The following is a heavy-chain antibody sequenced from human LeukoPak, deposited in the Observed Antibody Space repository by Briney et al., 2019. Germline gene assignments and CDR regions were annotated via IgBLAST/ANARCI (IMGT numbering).Heavy chain of an antibody. J-gene: IGHJ6*03. CDR1: GYTFTSYG. D-gene: IGHD2-15*01. Sequence: AAVKVSCKASGYTFTSYGISWVRQAPGQGLEWMGWISAYNGNTNYAQKLQGRVTMTTDTSTSTAYMELRSLRSDDTAVYYCARDYGRLLRSYYYYMDVWGKGTTVTVSS. V-gene: IGHV1-18*01. CDR3: ARDYGRLLRSYYYYMDV. CDR2: ISAYNGNT.